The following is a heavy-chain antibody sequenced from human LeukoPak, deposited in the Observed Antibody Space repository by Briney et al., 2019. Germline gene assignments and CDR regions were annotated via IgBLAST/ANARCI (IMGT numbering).Heavy chain of an antibody. D-gene: IGHD6-13*01. Sequence: GGSLRLSCAASGFTFSSYWMSWVRQAPGKALEWVANIKQDGSEKYYADSVKGRFTISRDNSKNTLCLQMNSLRAEDTAVYYCAKNRPYSSSWYYMDVWGKGTTVTVSS. CDR3: AKNRPYSSSWYYMDV. CDR2: IKQDGSEK. CDR1: GFTFSSYW. J-gene: IGHJ6*03. V-gene: IGHV3-7*01.